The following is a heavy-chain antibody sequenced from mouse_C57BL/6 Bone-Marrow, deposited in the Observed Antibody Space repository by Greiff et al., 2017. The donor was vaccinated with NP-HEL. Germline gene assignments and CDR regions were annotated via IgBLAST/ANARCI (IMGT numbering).Heavy chain of an antibody. CDR3: ARLLLRYWYFDV. D-gene: IGHD1-1*01. CDR1: GYTFTSYW. J-gene: IGHJ1*03. CDR2: INPSNGGT. V-gene: IGHV1-53*01. Sequence: SGTELVKPGASVKLSCKASGYTFTSYWMHWVKQRPGQGLEWIGNINPSNGGTNYNEKFKSKATLTVDKSSSTAYMQLSSLTSEDSAVYYCARLLLRYWYFDVWGTGTTVTVSS.